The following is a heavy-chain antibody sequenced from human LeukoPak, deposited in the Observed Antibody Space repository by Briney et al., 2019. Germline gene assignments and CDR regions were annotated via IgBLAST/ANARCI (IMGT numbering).Heavy chain of an antibody. J-gene: IGHJ6*02. Sequence: GGSLRLSCAASGFIFSNYAMTWVRQAPGKGLEWVSVISGGGAATYYADSVKGRFTISRDNSKNTLDLQMNSLRAEDTAVYYYAKAGSDLYTRSSGVHYYFYYGMDVWGQGATVTVSS. D-gene: IGHD6-6*01. CDR2: ISGGGAAT. V-gene: IGHV3-23*01. CDR1: GFIFSNYA. CDR3: AKAGSDLYTRSSGVHYYFYYGMDV.